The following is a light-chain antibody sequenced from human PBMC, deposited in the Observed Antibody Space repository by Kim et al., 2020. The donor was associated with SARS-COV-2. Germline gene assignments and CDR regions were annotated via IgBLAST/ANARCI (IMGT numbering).Light chain of an antibody. Sequence: ELTQPPSASGTPGQRVTISCSGSSSNIGINTVNWYQQVPGTAPKLLIYSDSQRPSGVPDRFSGSKSGTSASLAISGLQSEDEADYYCAAWDDSLNGWVFGGGTQLTVL. CDR1: SSNIGINT. J-gene: IGLJ3*02. CDR2: SDS. V-gene: IGLV1-44*01. CDR3: AAWDDSLNGWV.